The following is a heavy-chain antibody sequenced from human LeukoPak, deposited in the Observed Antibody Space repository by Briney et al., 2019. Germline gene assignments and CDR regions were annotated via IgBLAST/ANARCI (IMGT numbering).Heavy chain of an antibody. CDR2: INPNSGGT. J-gene: IGHJ4*02. Sequence: ASVKVSCKASGCTFTGYYMHWVRQAPGQGLEWMGWINPNSGGTNYAQKFQGRVTMTRDTSISTAYMELSRLRSDDTAVYYCARDQAAVAGTDGNYWGQGTLVTVSS. D-gene: IGHD6-19*01. V-gene: IGHV1-2*02. CDR3: ARDQAAVAGTDGNY. CDR1: GCTFTGYY.